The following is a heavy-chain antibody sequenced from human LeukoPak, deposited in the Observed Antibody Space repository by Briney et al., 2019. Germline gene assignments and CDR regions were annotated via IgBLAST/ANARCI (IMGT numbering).Heavy chain of an antibody. J-gene: IGHJ4*02. CDR3: ARSETGGERIGVDY. D-gene: IGHD1-14*01. Sequence: ASVKVSCKASGYTFTNYDINWVRQAPGQGLEWMGWITPNDGHGGYAQNFQGRVTITRDTSISTAYMELSSLRSDDTAVYYCARSETGGERIGVDYWGQGTLVTVSS. CDR1: GYTFTNYD. V-gene: IGHV1-8*03. CDR2: ITPNDGHG.